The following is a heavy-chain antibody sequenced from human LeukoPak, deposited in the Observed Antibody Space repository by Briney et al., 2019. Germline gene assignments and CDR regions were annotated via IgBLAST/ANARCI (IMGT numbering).Heavy chain of an antibody. CDR3: ARDSYDSSGYYEY. V-gene: IGHV3-30-3*01. D-gene: IGHD3-22*01. Sequence: RGSLRLSCAASGFTFSSYAMHWVRQAPGKGLEWVAVISYDGSNKYYADSVKGRFTISRDNSKNTLYLQMNSLRAEDTAVYYCARDSYDSSGYYEYWGQGTLVTVSS. CDR2: ISYDGSNK. J-gene: IGHJ4*02. CDR1: GFTFSSYA.